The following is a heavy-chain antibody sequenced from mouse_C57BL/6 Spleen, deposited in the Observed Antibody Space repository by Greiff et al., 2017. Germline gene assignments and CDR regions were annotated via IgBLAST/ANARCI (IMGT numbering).Heavy chain of an antibody. V-gene: IGHV1-42*01. D-gene: IGHD3-2*02. Sequence: VQLQQSGPELVKPGASVKISCKASGYSFTGYYMNWVKQSPEKSLEWIGEINPSTGGTTYNQKFKAKATLTVDKSSSTAYMQLKSLTSEDSAVYYCARKGDSSGYPYFDYWGQGTTLTVSS. CDR1: GYSFTGYY. CDR3: ARKGDSSGYPYFDY. J-gene: IGHJ2*01. CDR2: INPSTGGT.